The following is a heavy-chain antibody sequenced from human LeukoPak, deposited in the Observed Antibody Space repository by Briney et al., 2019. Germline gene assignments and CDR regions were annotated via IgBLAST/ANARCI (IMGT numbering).Heavy chain of an antibody. J-gene: IGHJ4*02. Sequence: ASVKVSCKASGYTFTSYDINWVRQATGQGLEWMGWMNPNSGNTGNAQKFQGRVTITRNTSISTAYMELSSLRSEDTAVYYCARRPTFYYFAYWGQGTLVTVSS. CDR3: ARRPTFYYFAY. CDR2: MNPNSGNT. D-gene: IGHD3-16*01. CDR1: GYTFTSYD. V-gene: IGHV1-8*03.